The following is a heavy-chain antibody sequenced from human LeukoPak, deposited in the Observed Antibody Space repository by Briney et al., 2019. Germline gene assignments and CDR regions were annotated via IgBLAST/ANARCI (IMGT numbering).Heavy chain of an antibody. CDR3: ARSGGHDAFDI. CDR1: GDSVSSYSAA. J-gene: IGHJ3*02. D-gene: IGHD4-23*01. Sequence: SQTLSLACAISGDSVSSYSAAWSWIRQSPSRGLEWLGRTYYRSKWYNDYAVSVKSRITINPDTSKNQFSLQLTSVTPEDTAVYYCARSGGHDAFDIWGQGTMVTVSS. CDR2: TYYRSKWYN. V-gene: IGHV6-1*01.